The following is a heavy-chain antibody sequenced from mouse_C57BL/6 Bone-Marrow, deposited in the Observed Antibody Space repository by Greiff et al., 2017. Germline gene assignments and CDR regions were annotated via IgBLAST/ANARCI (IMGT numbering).Heavy chain of an antibody. D-gene: IGHD2-2*01. CDR3: ARQTPFYYGYDCYAMDY. CDR2: ISNGGGST. CDR1: GFTFSDYY. Sequence: EVHLVESGGGLVQPGGSLKLSCAASGFTFSDYYMYWVRQTPEKRLEWVAYISNGGGSTYYPATVKGRFTISRDNAKNTLYLQMSRLKSEDTAMYYCARQTPFYYGYDCYAMDYWGQGTSVTVSS. V-gene: IGHV5-12*01. J-gene: IGHJ4*01.